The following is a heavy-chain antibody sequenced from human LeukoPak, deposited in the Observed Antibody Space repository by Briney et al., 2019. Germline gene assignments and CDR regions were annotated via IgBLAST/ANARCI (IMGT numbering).Heavy chain of an antibody. J-gene: IGHJ4*02. CDR3: ARDYGDYYYFDY. CDR1: GGTFSSYA. V-gene: IGHV1-69*01. Sequence: SVKVSCKASGGTFSSYAISWVRQAPGQGLEWMGGIIPIFGTANYAQKFQGRVTITADESTSTAYMELSSLRSEDTAVYYCARDYGDYYYFDYWGQGTLVTVSS. D-gene: IGHD4-17*01. CDR2: IIPIFGTA.